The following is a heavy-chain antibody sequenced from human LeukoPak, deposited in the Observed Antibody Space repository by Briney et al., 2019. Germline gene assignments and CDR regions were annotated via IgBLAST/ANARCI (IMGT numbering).Heavy chain of an antibody. CDR2: ISCYNGDT. CDR1: GYTLTHHG. V-gene: IGHV1-18*01. D-gene: IGHD3-22*01. J-gene: IGHJ4*02. CDR3: ARDPSNSSGYHAHFDS. Sequence: ASVKVSCKASGYTLTHHGISWVRQAPGQGLEWMGWISCYNGDTIYAQNVQGRVTMTTDASTRTAYIELRNLRSDDTAMYYCARDPSNSSGYHAHFDSWGQGTLVTVSS.